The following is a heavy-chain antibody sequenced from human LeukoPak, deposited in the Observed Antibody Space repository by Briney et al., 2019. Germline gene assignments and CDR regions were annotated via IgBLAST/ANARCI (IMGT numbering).Heavy chain of an antibody. CDR2: IYYSGST. J-gene: IGHJ4*02. Sequence: SETLSLTCTVSGGSISSGGYYWSWIRQPPGKGLEWIGYIYYSGSTYYNPSLKSRVTISVDTSKNQFSLKLSSVTAADTAVYYCAREGAYDTTYYFDYWGQGTLVTVSS. CDR3: AREGAYDTTYYFDY. D-gene: IGHD3-3*01. CDR1: GGSISSGGYY. V-gene: IGHV4-30-4*01.